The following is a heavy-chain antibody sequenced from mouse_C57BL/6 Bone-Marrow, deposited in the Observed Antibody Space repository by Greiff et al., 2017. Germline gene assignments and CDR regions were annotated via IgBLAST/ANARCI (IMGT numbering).Heavy chain of an antibody. CDR2: IYYSGTI. V-gene: IGHV3-5*01. CDR3: ARDGPYYYGSSFYAMDY. D-gene: IGHD1-1*01. Sequence: EVKLMESGPGLVKPSQTVFLTCTVTGISITTGNYRWSWIRQFPGNKLEWIGYIYYSGTITYNPSLTSRTTITRDTPKNQFFLEMNSLTAEDTATYYCARDGPYYYGSSFYAMDYWGQGTSVTVSS. CDR1: GISITTGNYR. J-gene: IGHJ4*01.